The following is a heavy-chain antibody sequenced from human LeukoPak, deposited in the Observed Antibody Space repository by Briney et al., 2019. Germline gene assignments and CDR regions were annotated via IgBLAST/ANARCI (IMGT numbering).Heavy chain of an antibody. Sequence: GGSLRLSCAASGFTFSGSAMHWVRQASGKGLEWVGRIRSKANSYATAYAASVKGRFTISRDDSKNTAYLQMNSLKTEDTAVYYCTRGVGGYDVGHSSTLFDYWGQGTLVTVSS. CDR3: TRGVGGYDVGHSSTLFDY. CDR2: IRSKANSYAT. D-gene: IGHD5-12*01. CDR1: GFTFSGSA. J-gene: IGHJ4*02. V-gene: IGHV3-73*01.